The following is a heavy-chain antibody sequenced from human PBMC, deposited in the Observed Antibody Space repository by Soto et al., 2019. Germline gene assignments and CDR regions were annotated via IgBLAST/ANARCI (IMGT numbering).Heavy chain of an antibody. V-gene: IGHV4-59*08. CDR2: IYYSGST. Sequence: SETLSLTCTVSGGSISSYYWSWIRQPPGKGLEWIGYIYYSGSTNYNPSLKSRVTISVDTSKNQFSLKLSSVTAADTAVYYCARRAGRFGEVCFDPWGQGTLVTVSS. CDR1: GGSISSYY. D-gene: IGHD3-10*01. CDR3: ARRAGRFGEVCFDP. J-gene: IGHJ5*02.